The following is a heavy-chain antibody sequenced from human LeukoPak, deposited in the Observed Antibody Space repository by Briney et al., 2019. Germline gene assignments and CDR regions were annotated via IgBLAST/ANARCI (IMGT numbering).Heavy chain of an antibody. Sequence: PGGSLRLSCAASAFTLSNYSMAWVRQAPGKGLEWISYISGSSRTIYYADSVKGRFTISRDNAKNSLSVQMTTLRAEDTAVYYCARLFWNGYYPISFDHYYGMDVWGQGTTVTVSS. CDR2: ISGSSRTI. CDR3: ARLFWNGYYPISFDHYYGMDV. D-gene: IGHD3-3*01. V-gene: IGHV3-48*01. J-gene: IGHJ6*02. CDR1: AFTLSNYS.